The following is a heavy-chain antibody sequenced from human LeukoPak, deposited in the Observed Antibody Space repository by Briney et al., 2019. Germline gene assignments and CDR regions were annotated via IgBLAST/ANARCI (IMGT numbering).Heavy chain of an antibody. CDR1: GGSISSGDYY. D-gene: IGHD6-6*01. CDR3: ARFEYSSSSFDY. V-gene: IGHV4-30-2*01. J-gene: IGHJ4*02. Sequence: SQTLSLTCTVSGGSISSGDYYWSWIRQPPGKGLEWIGYVHHSGSTYYNPSLKSRVTISVDRSKNQFSLNLTSVTAADTAVYYCARFEYSSSSFDYWGQGTLVTVSS. CDR2: VHHSGST.